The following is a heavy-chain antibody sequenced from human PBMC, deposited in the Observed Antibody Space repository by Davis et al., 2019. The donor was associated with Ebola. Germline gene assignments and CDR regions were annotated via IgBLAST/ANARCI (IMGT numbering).Heavy chain of an antibody. D-gene: IGHD5-18*01. CDR3: AKWIHDAFDI. CDR2: IVGSGGST. CDR1: GFTFSSYW. Sequence: GESLKISCAASGFTFSSYWMSWVRQAPGKGLEWVSAIVGSGGSTYYADSVKGRFTISRDNSKNTLYLQMNSLRAEDTAVYYCAKWIHDAFDIWGQGTMVTVSS. J-gene: IGHJ3*02. V-gene: IGHV3-23*01.